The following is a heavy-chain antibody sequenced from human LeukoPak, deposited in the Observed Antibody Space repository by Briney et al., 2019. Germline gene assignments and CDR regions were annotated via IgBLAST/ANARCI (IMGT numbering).Heavy chain of an antibody. J-gene: IGHJ4*02. CDR2: INHSGST. CDR1: GGSVSSYY. CDR3: AGSITIFGVVDY. Sequence: SETLSLTCTVSGGSVSSYYWSWIRQPPGKGLEWIGEINHSGSTNYNPSLKSRVTISVDTSKNQFSLKLSSVTAADTAVYYCAGSITIFGVVDYWGQGTLVTVSS. D-gene: IGHD3-3*01. V-gene: IGHV4-34*01.